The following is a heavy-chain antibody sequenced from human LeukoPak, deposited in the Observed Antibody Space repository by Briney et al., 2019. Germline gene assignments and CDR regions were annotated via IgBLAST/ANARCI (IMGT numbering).Heavy chain of an antibody. D-gene: IGHD5-12*01. CDR3: TRHDIVAVIGHGMAV. Sequence: SETLSLTCTVSGASIGSYYWSWIRQPPGKGLEWIGYISPNGYTLYTPSLRSRVTISRDTSENQFSLILSSVSAADTAIYYCTRHDIVAVIGHGMAVWGQGTTVSAS. CDR1: GASIGSYY. J-gene: IGHJ6*02. CDR2: ISPNGYT. V-gene: IGHV4-59*08.